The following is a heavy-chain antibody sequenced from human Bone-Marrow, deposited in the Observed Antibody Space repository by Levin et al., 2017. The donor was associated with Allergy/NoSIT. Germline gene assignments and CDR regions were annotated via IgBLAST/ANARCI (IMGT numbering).Heavy chain of an antibody. CDR2: IWSDGSSE. Sequence: GGSLRLSCAASGFTFNFYGMYWVRQAPGKGLEWVATIWSDGSSEFYADSVKGRFAVSRDNSNDTLYLQMNRLRAEDTAVYYCAREFILTGFYRGLFDDWGQGTLVTVSS. J-gene: IGHJ4*02. V-gene: IGHV3-33*07. D-gene: IGHD3-9*01. CDR3: AREFILTGFYRGLFDD. CDR1: GFTFNFYG.